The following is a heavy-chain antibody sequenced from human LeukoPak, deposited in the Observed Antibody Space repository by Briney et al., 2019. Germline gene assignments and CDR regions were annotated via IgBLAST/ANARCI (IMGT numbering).Heavy chain of an antibody. D-gene: IGHD3-3*01. J-gene: IGHJ4*02. CDR1: GFTFDDYA. CDR2: ISWNSGSI. V-gene: IGHV3-9*01. CDR3: ARDRRLLRSPPFDY. Sequence: PGRTLRLSCAASGFTFDDYAMHWVRQAPGKGLEWVSGISWNSGSIGYADSVKDRFTISRDNAKNSLYLQMNSLRAEDTAVYYCARDRRLLRSPPFDYWGQGTLVTVSS.